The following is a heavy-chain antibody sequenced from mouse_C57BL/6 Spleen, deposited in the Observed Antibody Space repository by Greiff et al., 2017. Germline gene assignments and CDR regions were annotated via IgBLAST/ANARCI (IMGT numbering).Heavy chain of an antibody. CDR1: GFSFNTYA. CDR3: VRAAQAFYAMDY. CDR2: IRSKSNNYAT. D-gene: IGHD3-2*02. Sequence: EVQLQESGGGLVQPKGSLKLSCAASGFSFNTYAMNWVRQAPGKGLEWVARIRSKSNNYATYYADSVKDRFTISRDDSESMLYLQMNNLKTEDTAMYYCVRAAQAFYAMDYWGQGTSVTVSS. J-gene: IGHJ4*01. V-gene: IGHV10-1*01.